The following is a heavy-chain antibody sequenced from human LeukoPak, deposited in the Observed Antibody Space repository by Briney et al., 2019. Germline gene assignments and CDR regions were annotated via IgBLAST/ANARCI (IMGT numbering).Heavy chain of an antibody. CDR2: ISGSGGST. Sequence: GSLRLSCAASRFTFSSYAMSWVRQAPGKGLEWVSTISGSGGSTYYADSVKGRFTISRDNSKNTLYLQMNSLRAEDTAVYYCAKESSTYGGSYSGYWGQGSLVTVSS. D-gene: IGHD1-26*01. CDR3: AKESSTYGGSYSGY. CDR1: RFTFSSYA. J-gene: IGHJ4*02. V-gene: IGHV3-23*01.